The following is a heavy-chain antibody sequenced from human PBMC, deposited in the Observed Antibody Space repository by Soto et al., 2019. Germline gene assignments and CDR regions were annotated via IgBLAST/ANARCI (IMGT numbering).Heavy chain of an antibody. Sequence: PGGSLRLSCAASGFTFSDYYMSWIRQAPGKGLEWVSYISSSGSTIYYADSVKGRFTISRDNAKNSLYLQMNSLRAEDTAVYYCARAGVLRYFDWLPQSHYYFDYWGQGTLVTVSS. CDR1: GFTFSDYY. V-gene: IGHV3-11*01. CDR2: ISSSGSTI. D-gene: IGHD3-9*01. J-gene: IGHJ4*02. CDR3: ARAGVLRYFDWLPQSHYYFDY.